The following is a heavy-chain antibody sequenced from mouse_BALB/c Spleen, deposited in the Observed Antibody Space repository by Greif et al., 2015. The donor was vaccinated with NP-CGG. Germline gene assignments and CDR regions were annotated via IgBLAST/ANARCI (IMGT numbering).Heavy chain of an antibody. D-gene: IGHD2-14*01. CDR3: TRYYRYYCDY. CDR1: GYTLTSYY. V-gene: IGHV1S81*02. CDR2: INPSNGGT. Sequence: VQRVESGAELVKPGASVKLSCKASGYTLTSYYMYWVKQRPGQGLEWIGEINPSNGGTNFNEKFKSKATLTVDKSSSTAYMQLSSLTSEDSAVYYCTRYYRYYCDYWGQGTTLTVSS. J-gene: IGHJ2*01.